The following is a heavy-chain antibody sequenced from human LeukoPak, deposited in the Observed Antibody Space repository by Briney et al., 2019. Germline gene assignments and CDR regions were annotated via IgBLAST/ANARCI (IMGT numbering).Heavy chain of an antibody. V-gene: IGHV3-7*01. CDR3: AKRSSGRGGAFDI. CDR1: GFTFSSYW. D-gene: IGHD1-26*01. CDR2: IKQDGSNK. J-gene: IGHJ3*02. Sequence: GGSLRLSCAASGFTFSSYWMSWVRQAPGKGLEWVANIKQDGSNKYYADSVKGRFTISRDNSKNTLYLQMNSLRAEDTAVYYCAKRSSGRGGAFDIWGQGTMVTVSS.